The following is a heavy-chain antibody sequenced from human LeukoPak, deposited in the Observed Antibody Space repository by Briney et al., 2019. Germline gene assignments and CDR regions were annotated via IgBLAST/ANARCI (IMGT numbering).Heavy chain of an antibody. D-gene: IGHD6-6*01. J-gene: IGHJ5*02. V-gene: IGHV4-4*02. Sequence: SGTLSLTCAVSGGSVSNNNWWTLVRQPPGKGLEWVGEIFHSGSTNYNPSIKSRATISVDQSQNQSSLRLSSVPAAETAVYYCARGRPSIAAPNNWFDPWGQGTLVPVSS. CDR2: IFHSGST. CDR3: ARGRPSIAAPNNWFDP. CDR1: GGSVSNNNW.